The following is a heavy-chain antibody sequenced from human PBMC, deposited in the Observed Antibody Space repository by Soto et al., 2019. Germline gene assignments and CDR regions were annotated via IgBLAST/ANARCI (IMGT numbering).Heavy chain of an antibody. CDR1: GGTFSSYA. D-gene: IGHD6-13*01. V-gene: IGHV1-69*01. CDR2: IIPIFGTA. Sequence: QVQLVQSGAEVKKPGSSVKVSCKASGGTFSSYAISWVRQAPGQGLEWMGGIIPIFGTANYAQKFQGRVTITADESTSTAYMELSSLRSEDTAVYYCARGEAAPAAALTPYNWFDPWGQGTLVTVSS. J-gene: IGHJ5*02. CDR3: ARGEAAPAAALTPYNWFDP.